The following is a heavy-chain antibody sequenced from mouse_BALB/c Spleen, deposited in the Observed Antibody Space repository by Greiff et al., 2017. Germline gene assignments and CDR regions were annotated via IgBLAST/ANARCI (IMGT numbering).Heavy chain of an antibody. CDR1: GYTFTSYY. Sequence: QVQLQQSGPELVKPGASVRISCKASGYTFTSYYIHWVKQRPGQGLEWIGWIYPGNVNTKYNEKFKGKATLTADKSSSTAYMQLSSLTSEDSAVYFCARPAPRDSSGYHYFDYWGQGTTLTVSS. CDR2: IYPGNVNT. V-gene: IGHV1S56*01. J-gene: IGHJ2*01. CDR3: ARPAPRDSSGYHYFDY. D-gene: IGHD3-2*01.